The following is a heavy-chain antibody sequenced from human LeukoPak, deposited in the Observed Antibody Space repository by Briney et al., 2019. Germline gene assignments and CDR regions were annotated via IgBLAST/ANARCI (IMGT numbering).Heavy chain of an antibody. CDR3: ARDSTTGDDY. J-gene: IGHJ4*02. D-gene: IGHD7-27*01. CDR2: IYSGGST. Sequence: GGSLRLSCAAPGFTVSSNYMSWVRQAPGKGLEWVSVIYSGGSTYYADSVKGRFTISRDNSKNTLYLQMNSLRAEDTAVYYCARDSTTGDDYWGQGTLVTVSS. CDR1: GFTVSSNY. V-gene: IGHV3-66*02.